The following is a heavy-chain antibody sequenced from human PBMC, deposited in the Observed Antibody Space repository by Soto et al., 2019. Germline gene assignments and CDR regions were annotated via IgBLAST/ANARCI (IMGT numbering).Heavy chain of an antibody. CDR3: AKEGGGDYYYGMDV. CDR1: GYAFTSYA. J-gene: IGHJ6*02. D-gene: IGHD3-16*01. Sequence: GASVKVSCKASGYAFTSYAMHWVRQAPGQRLEWMGWINAGNGNTKYSQKFQGRVTITRDTSASTAYMELSSLRSEDTAVYYCAKEGGGDYYYGMDVWGQGTTVTVS. CDR2: INAGNGNT. V-gene: IGHV1-3*01.